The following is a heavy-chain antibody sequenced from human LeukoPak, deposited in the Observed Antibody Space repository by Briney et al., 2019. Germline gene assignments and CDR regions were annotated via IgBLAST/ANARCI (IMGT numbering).Heavy chain of an antibody. J-gene: IGHJ4*02. CDR2: IIPILGIA. CDR1: GYTFTGYY. Sequence: GASVKVSCKASGYTFTGYYMHWVRQAPGQGLEWMGRIIPILGIANYAQKFQGRVTITADKSTSTAYMELSSLRSEDTAVYYCARDTYDYSSSWYLSVRSFDYWGQGTLVTVSS. V-gene: IGHV1-69*04. CDR3: ARDTYDYSSSWYLSVRSFDY. D-gene: IGHD6-13*01.